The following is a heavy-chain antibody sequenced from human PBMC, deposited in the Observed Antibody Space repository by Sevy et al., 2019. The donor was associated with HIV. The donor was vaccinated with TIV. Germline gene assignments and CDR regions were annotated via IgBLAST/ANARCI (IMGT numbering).Heavy chain of an antibody. J-gene: IGHJ4*02. Sequence: GGSLRLSCAASGFTFNYYALHWVRQPPGRGLEWVAVISSDGDNKLYADSVKGRITISRDNSKSTLYLQMNSLRAEDTAIYYCARRGLGGFEYSIDYWGQGTLVTVSS. V-gene: IGHV3-30*04. CDR3: ARRGLGGFEYSIDY. D-gene: IGHD5-12*01. CDR1: GFTFNYYA. CDR2: ISSDGDNK.